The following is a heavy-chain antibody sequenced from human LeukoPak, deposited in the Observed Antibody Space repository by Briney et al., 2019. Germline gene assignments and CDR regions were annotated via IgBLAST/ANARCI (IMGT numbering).Heavy chain of an antibody. J-gene: IGHJ3*02. CDR3: ARSNRVPPAPWGAFDI. V-gene: IGHV3-48*02. D-gene: IGHD2-2*01. CDR1: GFTFSSYS. CDR2: ISSSGSTI. Sequence: PGGSLRLSCAASGFTFSSYSMNWVRQAPGKGLEWISYISSSGSTIYYADSVKGRFTISRDNAKNSLYLQMNSLRDEDTAVYYCARSNRVPPAPWGAFDIWGQGTMVTVSS.